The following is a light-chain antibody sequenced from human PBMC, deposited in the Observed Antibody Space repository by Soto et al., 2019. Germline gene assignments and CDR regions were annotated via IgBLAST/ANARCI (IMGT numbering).Light chain of an antibody. J-gene: IGKJ1*01. CDR1: QSVSSSY. V-gene: IGKV3-20*01. CDR3: QQYGSSSWT. Sequence: EVVLTQSPGTLSLSPGERATLTCRAIQSVSSSYLAWYQQKPGQAPRLLIYGTSSRATGIPDRFSGSGSGTDFTLTISSLEPEDFAVYYCQQYGSSSWTFGQGTKVDIK. CDR2: GTS.